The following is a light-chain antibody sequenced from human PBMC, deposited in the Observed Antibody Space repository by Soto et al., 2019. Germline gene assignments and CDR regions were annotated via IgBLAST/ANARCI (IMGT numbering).Light chain of an antibody. CDR3: TSYTSSSTVI. CDR1: SSDVGGYNY. V-gene: IGLV2-14*01. CDR2: EVS. Sequence: QSALTQPRSVSGSPGQSVTISCSGTSSDVGGYNYVSWYQQHPGKAPKLMIYEVSNRSSGVSNRFSGSKSGNTASLTISGLQAEDEADYYCTSYTSSSTVIFGGGTKVTVL. J-gene: IGLJ2*01.